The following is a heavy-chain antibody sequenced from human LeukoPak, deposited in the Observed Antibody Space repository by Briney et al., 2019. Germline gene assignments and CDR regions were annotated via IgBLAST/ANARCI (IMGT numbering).Heavy chain of an antibody. J-gene: IGHJ4*02. V-gene: IGHV5-10-1*01. D-gene: IGHD4-11*01. Sequence: GESLKISCKGSGYSFTSNWISWVRQMPGKGLEWMGRIDPRDSYMKYSPSFQGHVTISTDKSISTAYLQWSSLKASDTAMYYCARRGADYSHYYDYWGQGTLVTVSS. CDR2: IDPRDSYM. CDR3: ARRGADYSHYYDY. CDR1: GYSFTSNW.